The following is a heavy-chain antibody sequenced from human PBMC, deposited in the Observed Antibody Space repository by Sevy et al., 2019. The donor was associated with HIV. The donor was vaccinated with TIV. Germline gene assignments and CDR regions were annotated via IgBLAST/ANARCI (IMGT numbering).Heavy chain of an antibody. CDR3: VKEGGGEGGDH. Sequence: GGSLRLSCAASGFSFSSYGMHWVRQAPGKGLEWMSYIQYDGSNKEYADSVKGRYTISRDKSKNTLYLQMNSLRVEDTAVFYCVKEGGGEGGDHWGQGTLVTVSS. CDR1: GFSFSSYG. D-gene: IGHD2-21*01. CDR2: IQYDGSNK. V-gene: IGHV3-30*02. J-gene: IGHJ4*02.